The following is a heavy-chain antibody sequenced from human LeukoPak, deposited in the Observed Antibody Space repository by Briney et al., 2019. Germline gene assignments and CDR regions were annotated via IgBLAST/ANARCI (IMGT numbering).Heavy chain of an antibody. CDR2: IKQDGSEK. CDR1: GFTFSSYE. CDR3: ARADHYGDYEGY. J-gene: IGHJ4*02. V-gene: IGHV3-7*01. Sequence: GGSLRLSCAASGFTFSSYEMNWVRQAPGKGLEWVANIKQDGSEKYYVDSVKGRFTISRDNAKNSLYLQMNSLRAEDTAVYYCARADHYGDYEGYWGQGTLVTVSS. D-gene: IGHD4-17*01.